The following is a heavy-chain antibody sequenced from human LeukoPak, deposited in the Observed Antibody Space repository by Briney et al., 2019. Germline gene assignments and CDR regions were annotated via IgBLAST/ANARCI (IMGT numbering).Heavy chain of an antibody. CDR2: ISSSSSYI. V-gene: IGHV3-21*01. J-gene: IGHJ4*02. CDR1: GFTFSSYS. CDR3: ARGRPHGNDY. D-gene: IGHD4-23*01. Sequence: GGSLRLSCAASGFTFSSYSMNWVRQAPGKGLEWVSSISSSSSYIYYADSVKGRFTISRHNAKNSLYLQMNSLRAEDTAVYYCARGRPHGNDYWGQGTLVTVSS.